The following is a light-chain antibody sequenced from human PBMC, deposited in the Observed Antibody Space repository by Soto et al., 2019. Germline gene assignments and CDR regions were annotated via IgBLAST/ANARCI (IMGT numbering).Light chain of an antibody. CDR3: QQYNNWPRGWT. J-gene: IGKJ1*01. CDR1: QSVTSN. V-gene: IGKV3D-15*01. Sequence: EIVMTQFPATLSVSPGERAALSCRASQSVTSNLAWYQQKPGQAPRLLIYGASTRAAGVPARFSGSGSGTEFTLTITSLQSEDFAVYYCQQYNNWPRGWTFGQGTKVEIK. CDR2: GAS.